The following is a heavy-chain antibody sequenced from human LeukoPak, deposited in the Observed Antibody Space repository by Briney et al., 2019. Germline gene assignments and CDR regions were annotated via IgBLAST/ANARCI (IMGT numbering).Heavy chain of an antibody. CDR2: INPKRGVT. CDR1: GYTFTDYY. J-gene: IGHJ3*01. CDR3: ARERNYGDYGNAFDV. Sequence: ASVTVSCKASGYTFTDYYIHWMRQAPGQGLEWMGWINPKRGVTTYAQKFQGRVTMTRDTSITTAYMELTRLRSDDTTIYYCARERNYGDYGNAFDVGGQGTKVTVSS. V-gene: IGHV1-2*02. D-gene: IGHD4-17*01.